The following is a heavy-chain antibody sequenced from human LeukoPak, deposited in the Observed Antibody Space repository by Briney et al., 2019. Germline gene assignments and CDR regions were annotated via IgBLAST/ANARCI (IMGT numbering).Heavy chain of an antibody. CDR1: GFTFSSYG. J-gene: IGHJ4*02. CDR3: ARDRYCSSTSCYSYYFDY. D-gene: IGHD2-2*01. V-gene: IGHV3-33*01. Sequence: GGSLRLSCAASGFTFSSYGMHWVRQAPGKGLEWVAVIWYDGSNKYYADSVKGRFTISRNSSKNTLYLQMNSLRAEDTAVYYCARDRYCSSTSCYSYYFDYWGQGTLVTVSS. CDR2: IWYDGSNK.